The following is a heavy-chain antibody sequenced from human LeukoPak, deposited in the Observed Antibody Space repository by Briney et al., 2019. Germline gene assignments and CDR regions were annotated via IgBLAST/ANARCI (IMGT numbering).Heavy chain of an antibody. Sequence: PSETLSLTCAVYGGSFSGYYWSWIRQPPGKGLEWIGEINHSGSTNYNPSLKSRVTISVDTSNNQFSLNLNSVTAADTAIYYCARWAGSGSKYYFDYWGQGTLVTVSS. CDR1: GGSFSGYY. CDR2: INHSGST. CDR3: ARWAGSGSKYYFDY. V-gene: IGHV4-34*01. D-gene: IGHD3-10*01. J-gene: IGHJ4*02.